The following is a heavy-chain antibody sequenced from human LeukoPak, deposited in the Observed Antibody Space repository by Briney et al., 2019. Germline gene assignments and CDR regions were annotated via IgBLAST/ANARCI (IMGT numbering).Heavy chain of an antibody. CDR2: IRSKAYGGTT. Sequence: GGSLRLSCRASGFTFGDYAMSWFRRAPGKGLEWVGFIRSKAYGGTTEYAASVSGRFTVSRDDSKSIAYLQMNSLKTDDTAVYYCARDFSSNWYGTTDYWGQGTLVTVSS. CDR1: GFTFGDYA. D-gene: IGHD6-13*01. J-gene: IGHJ4*02. CDR3: ARDFSSNWYGTTDY. V-gene: IGHV3-49*03.